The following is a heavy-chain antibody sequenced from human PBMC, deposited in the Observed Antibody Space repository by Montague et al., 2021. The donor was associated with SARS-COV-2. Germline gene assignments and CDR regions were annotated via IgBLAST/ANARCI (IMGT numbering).Heavy chain of an antibody. Sequence: SETLSLTCTVSGGSISSSSYYWGWIRQPPGKGLEWIGCVYYSGSTYYNLSLKSRVTISVDTSKNQFSLKLSSVTAADTAFYYCVRHPHYDGLNGPQDFWDQGTLATVSS. CDR3: VRHPHYDGLNGPQDF. V-gene: IGHV4-39*07. CDR1: GGSISSSSYY. J-gene: IGHJ4*02. D-gene: IGHD3-9*01. CDR2: VYYSGST.